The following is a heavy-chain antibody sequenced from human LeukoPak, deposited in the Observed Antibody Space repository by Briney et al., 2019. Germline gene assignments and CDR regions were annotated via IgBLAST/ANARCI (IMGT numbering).Heavy chain of an antibody. CDR3: ARAPLARTFDY. D-gene: IGHD1-26*01. Sequence: SETLSLTCTVSGGSISSYYWSWIRQPPGKGLEWIGYIYYSGSTNYNPSLQSRVTISVDTSKNQFSLKRSSVTAAAKGVYYCARAPLARTFDYWGQRTLVTVSS. CDR2: IYYSGST. V-gene: IGHV4-59*01. CDR1: GGSISSYY. J-gene: IGHJ4*02.